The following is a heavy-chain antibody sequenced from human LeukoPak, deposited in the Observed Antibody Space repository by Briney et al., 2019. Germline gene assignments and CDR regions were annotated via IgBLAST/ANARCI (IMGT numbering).Heavy chain of an antibody. D-gene: IGHD6-13*01. J-gene: IGHJ4*02. CDR2: ISGSGDNT. CDR3: ARDRGIAAAGTADY. V-gene: IGHV3-23*01. Sequence: GGSLRLSCAASGFTFSNYAMSWVRQAPGKGLEWVSGISGSGDNTYYADSVKGRFTISRDNAKNSLYLQMNSLRAEDTAVYYCARDRGIAAAGTADYWGQGTLVTVSS. CDR1: GFTFSNYA.